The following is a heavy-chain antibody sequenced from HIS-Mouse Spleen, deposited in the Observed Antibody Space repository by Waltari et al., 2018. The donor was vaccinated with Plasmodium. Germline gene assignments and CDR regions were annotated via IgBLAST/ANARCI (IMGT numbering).Heavy chain of an antibody. V-gene: IGHV3-7*01. CDR3: ASSWYWYFDL. CDR2: IKQDGSEQ. Sequence: EVQLVESGGGLVQPGGSLRLSCAASGFTCSSYWMSWVRQAPGKGLEWVANIKQDGSEQYYVDSVKGRFTISRYNAKNSLYLQMNSLRAEDTAVYYCASSWYWYFDLWGRGTLVTVSS. J-gene: IGHJ2*01. D-gene: IGHD6-13*01. CDR1: GFTCSSYW.